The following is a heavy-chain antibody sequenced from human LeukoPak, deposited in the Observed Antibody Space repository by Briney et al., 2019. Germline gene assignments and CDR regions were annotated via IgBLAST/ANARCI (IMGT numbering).Heavy chain of an antibody. J-gene: IGHJ4*02. CDR3: ARSSSIAVAGHFDY. CDR1: GGSISSSSYY. V-gene: IGHV4-39*07. Sequence: SETLSLTCTVSGGSISSSSYYWGWIRQPPGKGLEWIGSIYYSGSTYYNPSLKSRVTISVDTSKNQFSLKLSSVTAADTAVYYCARSSSIAVAGHFDYWGQGTLVTVSS. D-gene: IGHD6-19*01. CDR2: IYYSGST.